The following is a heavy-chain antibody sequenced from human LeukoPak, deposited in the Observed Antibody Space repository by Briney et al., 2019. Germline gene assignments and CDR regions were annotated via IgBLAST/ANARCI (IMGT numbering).Heavy chain of an antibody. CDR2: IRYDGSNK. J-gene: IGHJ4*02. V-gene: IGHV3-30*02. CDR3: ARRSTMVLDY. Sequence: GGSLRLSCAASGFTFSSDGMHWVRQAPGKGLDWVAFIRYDGSNKYYADSVKGRFTISIDNSKNTLYLQMNSLRAEDTAVYYCARRSTMVLDYWGQGTLVTVSS. CDR1: GFTFSSDG. D-gene: IGHD4/OR15-4a*01.